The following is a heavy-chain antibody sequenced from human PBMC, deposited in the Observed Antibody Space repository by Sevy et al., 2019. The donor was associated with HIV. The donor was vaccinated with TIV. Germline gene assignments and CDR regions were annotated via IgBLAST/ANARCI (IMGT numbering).Heavy chain of an antibody. Sequence: SETLSLTCAVYGGSFSGYYWSWIRQPPGKGLEWIGEINHSGSTNYSPSLKSRVTISVDTSKNQFSLKLSSVTAADTAVYYCARVVNYYGSGSYYPSWGQGTLVTVSS. D-gene: IGHD3-10*01. CDR3: ARVVNYYGSGSYYPS. J-gene: IGHJ5*02. CDR1: GGSFSGYY. CDR2: INHSGST. V-gene: IGHV4-34*01.